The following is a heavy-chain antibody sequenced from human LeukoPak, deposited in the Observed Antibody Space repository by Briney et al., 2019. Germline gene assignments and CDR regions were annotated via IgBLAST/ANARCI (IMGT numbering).Heavy chain of an antibody. Sequence: GGSLRLSCAASAITFSTYYMHWVRQAPGKGLVWVSRIRNDGSSTSYADSVKGRFTISRDNSKNTLYLQMNSLRAEDTAVYYCAKGYSPYYDSSGYFDYWGQGTLVTVSS. D-gene: IGHD3-22*01. V-gene: IGHV3-74*01. CDR3: AKGYSPYYDSSGYFDY. CDR1: AITFSTYY. J-gene: IGHJ4*02. CDR2: IRNDGSST.